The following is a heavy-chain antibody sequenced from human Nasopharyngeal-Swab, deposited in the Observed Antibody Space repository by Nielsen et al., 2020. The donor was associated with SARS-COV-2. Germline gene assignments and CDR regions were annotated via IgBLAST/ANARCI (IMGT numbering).Heavy chain of an antibody. CDR2: ISYDGSNK. D-gene: IGHD6-13*01. Sequence: GESLKISCAASGFTFSTYPMHWVRQAAGKGLEWVAVISYDGSNKYYADSVKGRFTISRDNAKNSLYLQMNSLRAEDTAVYYCARDRRSSWYSGSAFDIWGQGTMVTVSS. CDR3: ARDRRSSWYSGSAFDI. CDR1: GFTFSTYP. J-gene: IGHJ3*02. V-gene: IGHV3-30-3*01.